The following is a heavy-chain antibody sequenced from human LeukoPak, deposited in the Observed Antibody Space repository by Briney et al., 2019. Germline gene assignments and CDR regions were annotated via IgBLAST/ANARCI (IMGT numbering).Heavy chain of an antibody. CDR3: AKDRDNDFWSGATKLKRDY. J-gene: IGHJ4*02. D-gene: IGHD3-3*01. CDR2: IRYDGSNK. CDR1: GFTFSSYG. V-gene: IGHV3-30*02. Sequence: GGSLRLSCAASGFTFSSYGMHWVRQAPGKGLEWVAFIRYDGSNKYYADSVKGRFTISRDNSKNTLYLQMNSLRAEDTAVYYCAKDRDNDFWSGATKLKRDYWGQGTLVTVSS.